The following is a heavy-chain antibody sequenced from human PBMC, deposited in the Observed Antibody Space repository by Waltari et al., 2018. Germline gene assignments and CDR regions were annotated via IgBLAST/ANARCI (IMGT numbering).Heavy chain of an antibody. CDR2: IKEDGTEE. Sequence: VQLVESGGGVVQPGRSLRLSCAASGISFTNYAMHWVRQAPGKGLQWVAYIKEDGTEESYLDSLKGRFTISRDDAKNSLHLQMNSLRVEDTAIYYCARVSKGIHFDYWGQGTLV. J-gene: IGHJ4*02. CDR1: GISFTNYA. CDR3: ARVSKGIHFDY. V-gene: IGHV3-7*04.